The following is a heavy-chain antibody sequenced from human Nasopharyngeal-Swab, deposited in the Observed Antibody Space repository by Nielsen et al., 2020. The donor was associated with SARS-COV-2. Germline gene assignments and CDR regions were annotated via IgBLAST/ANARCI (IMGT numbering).Heavy chain of an antibody. J-gene: IGHJ2*01. CDR1: GSTFTSSA. D-gene: IGHD1/OR15-1a*01. Sequence: SVKVSCKASGSTFTSSAVQWVRQARGQRLEWIGWIVVSSGYTNYAQKFQERVTITRDMSTSTAYMEVSSLRSEDTAVYFCAADLQTTMAHWYFDLWGRGTLVTVSS. V-gene: IGHV1-58*01. CDR2: IVVSSGYT. CDR3: AADLQTTMAHWYFDL.